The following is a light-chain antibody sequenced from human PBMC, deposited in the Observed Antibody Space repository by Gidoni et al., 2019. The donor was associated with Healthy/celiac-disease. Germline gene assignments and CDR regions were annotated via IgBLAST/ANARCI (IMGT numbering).Light chain of an antibody. CDR3: SSYTSSSTAYV. CDR1: SSDVGGYNY. J-gene: IGLJ1*01. CDR2: DVI. Sequence: QSALTQPASVSGSPGQSITISCTGTSSDVGGYNYVSWYHQHPGKAPKLMIYDVINRPSGVSNRFSGSKSGNTASLTISGLQAEDEADYYCSSYTSSSTAYVFGTGTKVTVL. V-gene: IGLV2-14*03.